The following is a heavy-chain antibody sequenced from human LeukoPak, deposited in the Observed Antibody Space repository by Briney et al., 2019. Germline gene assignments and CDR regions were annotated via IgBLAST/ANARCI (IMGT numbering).Heavy chain of an antibody. Sequence: ASVTVSCKASGYTFTSYDINWVRQATGQGLEWMGWMNPNSGNTGYAQKFQGRVTITRNTSISTAYMELSSLRSEDTAVYYCARTRGDHPGAFDIWGQGTMVTVSS. CDR3: ARTRGDHPGAFDI. J-gene: IGHJ3*02. D-gene: IGHD3-10*01. CDR1: GYTFTSYD. V-gene: IGHV1-8*03. CDR2: MNPNSGNT.